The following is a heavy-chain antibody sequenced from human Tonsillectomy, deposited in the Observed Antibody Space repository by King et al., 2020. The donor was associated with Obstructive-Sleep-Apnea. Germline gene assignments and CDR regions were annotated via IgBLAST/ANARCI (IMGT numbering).Heavy chain of an antibody. CDR1: GFTFSRYG. D-gene: IGHD6-13*01. V-gene: IGHV3-30*02. CDR3: AKVEPGDIAPPGPFFDY. CDR2: IRYDGSNK. Sequence: QLVQSGGGVVQPGRSLRLSCAASGFTFSRYGMHWVRQAPGKGLEWMAFIRYDGSNKYYADSVKGRFTISRDNSKNTMYLQMNSLRAEDTAVYYCAKVEPGDIAPPGPFFDYWGQGTLVTVSS. J-gene: IGHJ4*02.